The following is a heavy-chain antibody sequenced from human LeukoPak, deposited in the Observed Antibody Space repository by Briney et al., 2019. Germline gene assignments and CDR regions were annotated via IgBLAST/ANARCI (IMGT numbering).Heavy chain of an antibody. CDR2: ISSSGSTI. CDR3: ARDSYYDSSGYYGY. CDR1: GFTFSDYY. V-gene: IGHV3-11*04. D-gene: IGHD3-22*01. Sequence: GGSLRLSCAASGFTFSDYYMSWTRQAPGKGLEWVSYISSSGSTIYYADSVKGRFTISRDDAKNSLYLQMNSLRAEDTAVYYCARDSYYDSSGYYGYWGQGTLVTVSS. J-gene: IGHJ4*02.